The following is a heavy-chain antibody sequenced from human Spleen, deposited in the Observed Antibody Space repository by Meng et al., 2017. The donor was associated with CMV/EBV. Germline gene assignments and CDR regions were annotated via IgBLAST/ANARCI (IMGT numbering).Heavy chain of an antibody. D-gene: IGHD3-3*01. V-gene: IGHV3-48*04. CDR3: ARDEGGYDFWSGYSPPTPHDAFDI. J-gene: IGHJ3*02. CDR2: ISSSSSTI. CDR1: GFTFSSYS. Sequence: GESLKISCAASGFTFSSYSMNWVRQAPGKGLEWVSYISSSSSTIYYADSVKGRFTISRDNAKTSLYLQMNSLRAEDTAVYYCARDEGGYDFWSGYSPPTPHDAFDIWGQGTMVTVSS.